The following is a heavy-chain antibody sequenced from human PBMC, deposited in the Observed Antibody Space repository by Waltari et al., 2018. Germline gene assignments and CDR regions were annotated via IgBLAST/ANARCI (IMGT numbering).Heavy chain of an antibody. D-gene: IGHD3-10*01. CDR2: FDPEDGET. CDR1: GYTLTELS. Sequence: QVQLVQSGAEVKKPGASVKVSCKVSGYTLTELSMHWVRQAPGKGLEWMGGFDPEDGETIYAQKCQGRVTMTEDTSTDTAYMELSSLRSEDTAVYYCATGLGSMVLLGSYFDYWGQGTLVTVSS. V-gene: IGHV1-24*01. CDR3: ATGLGSMVLLGSYFDY. J-gene: IGHJ4*02.